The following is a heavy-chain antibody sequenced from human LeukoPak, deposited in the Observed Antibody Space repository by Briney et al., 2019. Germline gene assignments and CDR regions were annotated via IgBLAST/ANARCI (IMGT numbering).Heavy chain of an antibody. D-gene: IGHD3-16*02. V-gene: IGHV1-2*02. J-gene: IGHJ4*02. CDR3: ARVRFYDYVWGSYRYPEGYYLDY. Sequence: ASVKVSCKASGYTFTGYYMHWVRQAPGQGLEWMGWINPNSGGTNYAQKFQGRVTMTRDTSISTAYMELSRLRSDDTAVYYCARVRFYDYVWGSYRYPEGYYLDYWGQGTLVTVSS. CDR2: INPNSGGT. CDR1: GYTFTGYY.